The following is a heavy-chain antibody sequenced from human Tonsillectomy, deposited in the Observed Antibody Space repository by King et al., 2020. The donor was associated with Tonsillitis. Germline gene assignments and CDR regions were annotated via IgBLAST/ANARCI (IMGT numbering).Heavy chain of an antibody. J-gene: IGHJ4*02. CDR1: GFTFSSYA. CDR2: ISYDGSNK. CDR3: ARVHAYSGSYSPDRGYFDY. Sequence: VQLVESGGGVVQPGRSLRLSCAASGFTFSSYAMHWVRQAPGKGLEWVAVISYDGSNKYYADSVKGLFTISRDNSKNTRYLQMNSLGAEDTAVYYCARVHAYSGSYSPDRGYFDYWGQGTLVTVSS. D-gene: IGHD1-26*01. V-gene: IGHV3-30-3*01.